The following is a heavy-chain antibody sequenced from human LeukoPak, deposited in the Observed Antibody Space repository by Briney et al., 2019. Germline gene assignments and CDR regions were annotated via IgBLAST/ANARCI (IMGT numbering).Heavy chain of an antibody. CDR2: INPTGGST. V-gene: IGHV1-46*01. D-gene: IGHD6-6*01. Sequence: AASVKVSCKASGYTFPSYFMHWVRQAPGQGLEWMGIINPTGGSTTYAQKFQSRVTMTRDTSTSTVYMELSSLRSDDTAVYYCARTAARRFDYWGQGTLVTVSS. CDR1: GYTFPSYF. J-gene: IGHJ4*02. CDR3: ARTAARRFDY.